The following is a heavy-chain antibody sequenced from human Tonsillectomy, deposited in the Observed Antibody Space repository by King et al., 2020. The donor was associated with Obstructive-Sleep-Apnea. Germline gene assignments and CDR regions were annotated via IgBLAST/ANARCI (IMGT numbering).Heavy chain of an antibody. V-gene: IGHV3-21*01. Sequence: VQLVESGGGLVKPGGSLRLSCAASGFTFSSYSMNWVRQAPGKGLEWGSSISSSSSYIYYADSVKGRFTISRDNAKNSLYLQMHSLGAEDTAVYYCAREYYDFWSASVTYYYYGMDVWGQGTTVTVSS. CDR2: ISSSSSYI. CDR1: GFTFSSYS. D-gene: IGHD3-3*01. J-gene: IGHJ6*02. CDR3: AREYYDFWSASVTYYYYGMDV.